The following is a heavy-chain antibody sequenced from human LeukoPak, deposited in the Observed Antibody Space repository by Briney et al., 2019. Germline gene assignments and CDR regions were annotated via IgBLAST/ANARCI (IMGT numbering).Heavy chain of an antibody. Sequence: GGSLRLSCAASGFTFSSYWMNWVRQAPGKGLVWVSRIASDGSSTTYADSVKGRFSISRDNAKNTLYLQMNSLRVEDTAVYYWARGRPHGNDYWGQGTLVTVSS. CDR2: IASDGSST. V-gene: IGHV3-74*01. D-gene: IGHD4-23*01. CDR3: ARGRPHGNDY. J-gene: IGHJ4*02. CDR1: GFTFSSYW.